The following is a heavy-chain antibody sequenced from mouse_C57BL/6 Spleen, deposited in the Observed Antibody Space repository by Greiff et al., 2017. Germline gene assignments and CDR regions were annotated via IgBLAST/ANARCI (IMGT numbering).Heavy chain of an antibody. J-gene: IGHJ4*01. V-gene: IGHV1-15*01. Sequence: QVQLQQSGAELVKPGASVTLSCKASGYTFTDYEMPWVKQTPVHGLEWIGAIDPETGGTAYNQKFKGKAILTANKSSSTAYMELRSLTSEDSAVYYGTRSDSSGVEYWGQGTSVTVSA. CDR1: GYTFTDYE. CDR2: IDPETGGT. D-gene: IGHD1-1*01. CDR3: TRSDSSGVEY.